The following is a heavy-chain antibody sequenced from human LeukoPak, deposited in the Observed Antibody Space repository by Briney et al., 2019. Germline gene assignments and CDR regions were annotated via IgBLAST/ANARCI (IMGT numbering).Heavy chain of an antibody. CDR3: ARLTRSGTAFDI. CDR1: GYTLTELS. V-gene: IGHV1-24*01. CDR2: FDPEDGET. Sequence: ASVKVSCKVSGYTLTELSMHWVRQAPGKGLEWMGGFDPEDGETIYAQKFQGRVTMTEDTSTDTAYMELTSLRSEDTALYYCARLTRSGTAFDIWGQGTMVTVSS. D-gene: IGHD3-3*01. J-gene: IGHJ3*02.